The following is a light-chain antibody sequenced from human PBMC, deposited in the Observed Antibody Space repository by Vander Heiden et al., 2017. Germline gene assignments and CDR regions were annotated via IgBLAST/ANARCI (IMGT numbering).Light chain of an antibody. CDR3: GTWDTSLSVVV. CDR1: RSNIGSSY. V-gene: IGLV1-51*01. CDR2: DNN. Sequence: SLFSPPPSLSSPPLLKGTIAGAGSRSNIGSSYVSWYQQLPGTAPKLLIYDNNKRPSGIPDRFSGSKSGTSATLGITGVQTGDEADYYCGTWDTSLSVVVFGGGTKLTVL. J-gene: IGLJ2*01.